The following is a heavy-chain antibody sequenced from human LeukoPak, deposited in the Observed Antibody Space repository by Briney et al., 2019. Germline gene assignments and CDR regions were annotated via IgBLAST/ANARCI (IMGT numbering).Heavy chain of an antibody. V-gene: IGHV3-66*01. CDR1: GFTVSSNY. D-gene: IGHD6-6*01. Sequence: GGSLRLSCAASGFTVSSNYMSWVRQAPGKGLEWVSVIYSGGSTYYADSVKGRFTISRDNSKNTLYLQMNSLRAEDTAVYYCAGIAARNYYYYGMDVWGQGTTVTVS. CDR3: AGIAARNYYYYGMDV. CDR2: IYSGGST. J-gene: IGHJ6*02.